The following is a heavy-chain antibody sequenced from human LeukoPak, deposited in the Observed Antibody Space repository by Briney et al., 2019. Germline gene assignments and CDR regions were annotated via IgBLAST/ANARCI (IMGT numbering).Heavy chain of an antibody. Sequence: GGSLRLSCAASGFTLSGYWMSWVRRAPGKGLEWVANIKQDGDEKYYVDSVRGRFTISRDNAKNLLYLQMNSLRAEDTAVYYCARDRIQVGAFDIWGQGTMVTVSS. V-gene: IGHV3-7*03. CDR1: GFTLSGYW. CDR3: ARDRIQVGAFDI. J-gene: IGHJ3*02. CDR2: IKQDGDEK. D-gene: IGHD5-18*01.